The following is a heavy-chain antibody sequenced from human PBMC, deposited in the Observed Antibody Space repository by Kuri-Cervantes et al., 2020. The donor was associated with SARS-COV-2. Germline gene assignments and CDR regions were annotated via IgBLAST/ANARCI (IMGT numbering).Heavy chain of an antibody. D-gene: IGHD3-10*01. V-gene: IGHV3-30*16. CDR1: GFTFSSYA. CDR3: ARHFLGYYGSGSYYNRFDN. Sequence: LTCGAPGFTFSSYAMHWVRQAPGKGLEWVAVISYDGSNKDYADSVKGRFTISRDNSKNTLYLQMNSLRAEDTAVYYCARHFLGYYGSGSYYNRFDNWGQGTLVTVSS. J-gene: IGHJ4*02. CDR2: ISYDGSNK.